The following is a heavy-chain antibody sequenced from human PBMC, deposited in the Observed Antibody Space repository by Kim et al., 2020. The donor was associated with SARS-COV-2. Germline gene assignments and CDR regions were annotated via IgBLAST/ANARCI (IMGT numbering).Heavy chain of an antibody. CDR2: IKQDENEK. Sequence: GGSLRLSYTASGFTFGSYSMSWVRQAPGKGPEWVANIKQDENEKYYVDSVKGRFTISRDNTKNSLYLQMDSLRAEDTAIYYCARARLWRQLAPYFDNWG. CDR3: ARARLWRQLAPYFDN. J-gene: IGHJ4*01. CDR1: GFTFGSYS. D-gene: IGHD6-13*01. V-gene: IGHV3-7*03.